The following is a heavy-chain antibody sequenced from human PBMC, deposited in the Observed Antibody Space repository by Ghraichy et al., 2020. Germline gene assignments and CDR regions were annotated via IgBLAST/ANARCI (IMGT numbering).Heavy chain of an antibody. CDR3: AGGYGGF. CDR1: GFTFTIYS. J-gene: IGHJ4*02. D-gene: IGHD1-26*01. Sequence: GESLNISCAASGFTFTIYSMNWVRQAPGKGLEWVSSMSTSGSYIYYVDSVKGRFTISRDNANNSLYLQMNSLRTDDTAVYYCAGGYGGFWGQGTLVTVSS. V-gene: IGHV3-21*01. CDR2: MSTSGSYI.